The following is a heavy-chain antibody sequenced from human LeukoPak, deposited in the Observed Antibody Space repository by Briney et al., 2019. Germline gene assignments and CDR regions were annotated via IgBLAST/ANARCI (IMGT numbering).Heavy chain of an antibody. CDR1: GGTFSSYA. CDR3: AGPCSGGSCYSGGYYYGMDV. Sequence: GASVKVSCKASGGTFSSYAISWVRQAPGQGLEWMGRIIPILGIANYAQKFQGRVTITADKSTSTAYMELSSLRSEDTAVYYCAGPCSGGSCYSGGYYYGMDVWGPGTTVTVSS. CDR2: IIPILGIA. V-gene: IGHV1-69*04. J-gene: IGHJ6*02. D-gene: IGHD2-15*01.